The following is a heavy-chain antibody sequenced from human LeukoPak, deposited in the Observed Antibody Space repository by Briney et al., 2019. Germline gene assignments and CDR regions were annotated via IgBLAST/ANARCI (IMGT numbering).Heavy chain of an antibody. CDR2: IYSGGST. V-gene: IGHV3-66*01. CDR1: EFSGGSNY. Sequence: AGSLRFSSAASEFSGGSNYMTWLRQAPGKELEGVSLIYSGGSTYYADFENGRFTICRDNSQNTLYLQMNSLRAEDTAVYYCARYSYGYSYYYYYMDVWGKGTTV. CDR3: ARYSYGYSYYYYYMDV. D-gene: IGHD5-18*01. J-gene: IGHJ6*03.